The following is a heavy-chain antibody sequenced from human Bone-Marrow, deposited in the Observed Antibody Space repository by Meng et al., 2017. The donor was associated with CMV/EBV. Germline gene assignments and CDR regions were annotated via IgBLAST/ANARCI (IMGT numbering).Heavy chain of an antibody. D-gene: IGHD1-26*01. CDR2: IYYSGST. CDR1: GGSISSSSYY. CDR3: ARSSLYRRDAFDI. V-gene: IGHV4-39*07. Sequence: GSLRLSCTVSGGSISSSSYYWGWIRQPPGKGLEWIGSIYYSGSTYYNPSLKSRVTISVDTSKNQFSLKLSSVTAADTAVYYCARSSLYRRDAFDIWGQGTMVTVSS. J-gene: IGHJ3*02.